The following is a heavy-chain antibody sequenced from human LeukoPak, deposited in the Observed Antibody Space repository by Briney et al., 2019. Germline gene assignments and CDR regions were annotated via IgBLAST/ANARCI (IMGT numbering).Heavy chain of an antibody. CDR3: ARDSYYYYGMDV. CDR2: IYHSGST. V-gene: IGHV4-4*02. Sequence: PSGTLSLTCAVSGGSIRSSNWWSWVRQPPGKGLEWIGEIYHSGSTNYNPSLKSRVTISVDTSKNQFSLKLSSVTAADTAVYYCARDSYYYYGMDVWGQGTTVTVSS. J-gene: IGHJ6*02. CDR1: GGSIRSSNW.